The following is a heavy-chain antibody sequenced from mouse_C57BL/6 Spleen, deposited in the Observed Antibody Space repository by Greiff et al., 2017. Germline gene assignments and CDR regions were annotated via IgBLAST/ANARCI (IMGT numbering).Heavy chain of an antibody. CDR2: IYPGSGNT. D-gene: IGHD2-5*01. Sequence: VQLQQSGAELVRPGASVKLSCKASGYTFTDYYINWVKQRPGQGLEWIARIYPGSGNTYYNEKFKGKATLTAEKSSSTAYMQLSSLTSEDSAVYFCARESNDYFDYWGQGTTLTVSS. V-gene: IGHV1-76*01. CDR3: ARESNDYFDY. CDR1: GYTFTDYY. J-gene: IGHJ2*01.